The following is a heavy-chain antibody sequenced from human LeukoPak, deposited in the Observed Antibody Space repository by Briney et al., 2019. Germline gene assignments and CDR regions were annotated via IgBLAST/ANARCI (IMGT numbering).Heavy chain of an antibody. CDR2: ISGSGGST. Sequence: GGTLRLSCAVSGFTFSSYGMSWVRQAPGKGLEWVSAISGSGGSTYYADSVKGRFTISRDNSKNTLYLQMNSLRAEDTAVYYCAKRTSSGPPYYFDYWGQGTLVTVSS. CDR1: GFTFSSYG. D-gene: IGHD6-6*01. CDR3: AKRTSSGPPYYFDY. J-gene: IGHJ4*02. V-gene: IGHV3-23*01.